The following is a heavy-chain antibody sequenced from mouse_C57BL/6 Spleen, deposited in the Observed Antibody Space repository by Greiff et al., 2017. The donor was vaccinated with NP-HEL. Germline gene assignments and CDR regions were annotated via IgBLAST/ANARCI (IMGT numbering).Heavy chain of an antibody. Sequence: VQLKESGPELVKPGASVKISCKASGYSFTDYNMNWVKQSNGKSLEWIGVINPNYGTTSYNQKFKGKATLTVDQSSSTAYMQLNSLTSEDSAVYYCARGDNGNYVYYFDYWGQGTTLTVSS. J-gene: IGHJ2*01. CDR2: INPNYGTT. V-gene: IGHV1-39*01. CDR1: GYSFTDYN. CDR3: ARGDNGNYVYYFDY. D-gene: IGHD2-1*01.